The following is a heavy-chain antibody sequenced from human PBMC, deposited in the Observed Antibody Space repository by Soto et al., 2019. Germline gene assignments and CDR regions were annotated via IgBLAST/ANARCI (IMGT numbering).Heavy chain of an antibody. J-gene: IGHJ5*02. CDR3: ARQGVALELDL. CDR2: IRNKANGYAT. CDR1: GFTFNIAA. V-gene: IGHV3-73*01. D-gene: IGHD1-7*01. Sequence: EVQLEDSGGGLVQPGGSLKLSCAASGFTFNIAAIHWVRQASGKGLEWVGLIRNKANGYATAYAASVRGRITVSRDDSKNMAFLEINSLKTEDTAVYYCARQGVALELDLWGQGTLVTVSP.